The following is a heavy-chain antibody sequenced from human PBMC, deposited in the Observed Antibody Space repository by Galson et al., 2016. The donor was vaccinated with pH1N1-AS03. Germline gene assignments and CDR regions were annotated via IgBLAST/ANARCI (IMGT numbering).Heavy chain of an antibody. V-gene: IGHV3-7*04. J-gene: IGHJ6*03. CDR3: ARAGIAASYFNHYYLDV. Sequence: SLRLSCAASGFTFSSYWMSWVRQAPGKGLEWVANIKEDGSEKYYVDSVKGRFTISRDNGKNSLYLQMNSLRAEDTAVYFCARAGIAASYFNHYYLDVWGKGATVTVSS. D-gene: IGHD6-25*01. CDR2: IKEDGSEK. CDR1: GFTFSSYW.